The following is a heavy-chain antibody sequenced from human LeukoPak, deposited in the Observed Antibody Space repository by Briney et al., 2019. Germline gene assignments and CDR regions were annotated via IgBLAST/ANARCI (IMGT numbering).Heavy chain of an antibody. V-gene: IGHV1-46*01. CDR3: ARVETGLLWFGELFDY. CDR2: INPSGGST. D-gene: IGHD3-10*01. J-gene: IGHJ4*02. CDR1: GYTFTGYY. Sequence: ASVKVSCKASGYTFTGYYMHWVRQAPGQGLEWMGIINPSGGSTNYAQKFQGRVTMTRDTSTNTVYMELSSLRSDDTAVYYCARVETGLLWFGELFDYWGQGTLVTVSS.